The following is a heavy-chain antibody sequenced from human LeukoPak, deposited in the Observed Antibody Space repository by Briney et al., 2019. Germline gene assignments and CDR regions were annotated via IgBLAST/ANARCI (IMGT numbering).Heavy chain of an antibody. J-gene: IGHJ4*02. CDR2: ISSSGSTI. D-gene: IGHD6-6*01. CDR3: AREYTSSYFDY. V-gene: IGHV3-48*03. CDR1: GFTFSSYE. Sequence: GGSLRLSCAASGFTFSSYEMNWVRQAPGKGLEWVSYISSSGSTIYYADSVKGRFTISRDNAKNSLSLQMYSLRAEDTAVYYCAREYTSSYFDYWGQGALVTVSS.